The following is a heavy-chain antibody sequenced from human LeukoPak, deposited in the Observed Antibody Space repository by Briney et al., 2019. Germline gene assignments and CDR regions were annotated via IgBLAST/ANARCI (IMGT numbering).Heavy chain of an antibody. D-gene: IGHD3-10*01. J-gene: IGHJ4*02. CDR2: IYTSGST. CDR1: GDSISNYY. Sequence: SETLSLTCIVSGDSISNYYWSWIRQPAGKGLEWIGRIYTSGSTNYNPSLKSRVTISVDTSKNQFSLKLSSVTAADTAVYYCASPMVRGVISYWGQGTLVTVSS. CDR3: ASPMVRGVISY. V-gene: IGHV4-4*07.